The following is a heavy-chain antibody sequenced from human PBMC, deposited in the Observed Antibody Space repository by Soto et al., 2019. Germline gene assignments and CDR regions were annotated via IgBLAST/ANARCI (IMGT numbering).Heavy chain of an antibody. V-gene: IGHV1-3*01. CDR2: INAGNGNT. D-gene: IGHD2-2*01. CDR3: ARDCSSTSFYFP. J-gene: IGHJ1*01. Sequence: ASVKVSCKASGYTFTSYATHWVRQAPGQRLEWMGWINAGNGNTKYSQKFQGRVTMTTDTSTSTAYMELRSLRSDDTAVYYCARDCSSTSFYFPWAQRTLVTVSS. CDR1: GYTFTSYA.